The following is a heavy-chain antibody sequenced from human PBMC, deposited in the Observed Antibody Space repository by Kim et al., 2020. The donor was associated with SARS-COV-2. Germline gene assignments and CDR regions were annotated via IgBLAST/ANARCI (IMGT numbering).Heavy chain of an antibody. D-gene: IGHD3-22*01. CDR2: IDTAGDT. CDR1: GFTFSSYD. Sequence: GGSLRLSCAASGFTFSSYDMHWVRQGTGKGLEWVSVIDTAGDTYYPDSVKGRFTISRENAKNSLYLQMNSLRVGDTAVYYCARGGRSSGFYNWGQGTLVTVSS. CDR3: ARGGRSSGFYN. V-gene: IGHV3-13*01. J-gene: IGHJ4*02.